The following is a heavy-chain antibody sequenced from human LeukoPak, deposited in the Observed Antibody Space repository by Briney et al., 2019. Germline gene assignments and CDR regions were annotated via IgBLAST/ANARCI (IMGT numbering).Heavy chain of an antibody. CDR1: GGTFSSYT. J-gene: IGHJ5*02. Sequence: SVKVSCKASGGTFSSYTISWVRQAPGQGLEWMGRIIPILGIANYAQKFQGRVTITADKSTSTAYMELSSLRSEDTAVYYCARVRSGSNWFDPWGQGTLVTDSS. CDR2: IIPILGIA. V-gene: IGHV1-69*02. CDR3: ARVRSGSNWFDP. D-gene: IGHD1-26*01.